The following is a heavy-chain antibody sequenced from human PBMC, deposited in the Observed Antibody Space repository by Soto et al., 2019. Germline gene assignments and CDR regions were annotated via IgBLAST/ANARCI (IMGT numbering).Heavy chain of an antibody. J-gene: IGHJ5*02. CDR3: ITGYYTWFDP. CDR1: GYTFSTYW. CDR2: IYPGDSDT. D-gene: IGHD3-9*01. Sequence: GESLKISCQVSGYTFSTYWIGWVRQMPGKGLEWMGIIYPGDSDTTYSPSFQGRVNISADKSISTAHLQWSSLKASDTAMYYCITGYYTWFDPWGHGTLVTVSS. V-gene: IGHV5-51*01.